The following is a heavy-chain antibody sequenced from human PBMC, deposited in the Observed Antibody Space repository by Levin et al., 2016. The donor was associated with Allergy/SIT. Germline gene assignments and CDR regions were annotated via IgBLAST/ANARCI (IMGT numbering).Heavy chain of an antibody. CDR1: GFTFSSYD. Sequence: GESLKISCAASGFTFSSYDMHWVRQATGKGLEWVSAIGTAGDTYYPGSVKGRFTISRENAKNSLYLQMNSLRAGDTAVYYCARVHGLGSGSYAYDYWGQGTLVTVSS. CDR2: IGTAGDT. V-gene: IGHV3-13*04. CDR3: ARVHGLGSGSYAYDY. D-gene: IGHD3-10*01. J-gene: IGHJ4*02.